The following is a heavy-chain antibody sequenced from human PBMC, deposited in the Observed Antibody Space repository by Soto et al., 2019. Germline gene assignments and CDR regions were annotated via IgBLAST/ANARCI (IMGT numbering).Heavy chain of an antibody. CDR1: GFTFSSYD. Sequence: GGSLRLSXAASGFTFSSYDMHWVRQATGKGLEWVSAIGTAGDPYYPGSVKGRFTISRENAKNSLYLQMNSLRAGDTAVYYCARAFAAAGTRYYYYGMDVWGQGTTVTVSS. CDR2: IGTAGDP. J-gene: IGHJ6*02. V-gene: IGHV3-13*05. D-gene: IGHD6-13*01. CDR3: ARAFAAAGTRYYYYGMDV.